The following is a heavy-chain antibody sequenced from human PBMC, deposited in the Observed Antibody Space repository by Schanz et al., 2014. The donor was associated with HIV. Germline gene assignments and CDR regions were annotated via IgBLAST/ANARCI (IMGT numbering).Heavy chain of an antibody. V-gene: IGHV3-23*01. CDR3: ARDGGEV. CDR1: GFTFSNFA. D-gene: IGHD3-16*01. Sequence: DVQLLDSGGGSVQPGGSLRLSCAASGFTFSNFAMSWVRQAPGKGLEWVSSISGSGVSTFYAGSVKGRFTISRDNAKNSLFLQMESLRAEDTAVYYCARDGGEVWGQGTTVTVSS. CDR2: ISGSGVST. J-gene: IGHJ6*02.